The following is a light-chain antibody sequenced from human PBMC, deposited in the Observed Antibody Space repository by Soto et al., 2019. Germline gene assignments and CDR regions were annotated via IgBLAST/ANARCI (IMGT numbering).Light chain of an antibody. Sequence: DIQMTQSPSTLSASVGDRVTITCRASQTINTWLAWYQQKPGKAPKLLIYRASNLVSGVPSRFSGSGSGTQFTLTISSLQTDEFSIYYCQQYETYSGTFGPGTKVDI. CDR3: QQYETYSGT. V-gene: IGKV1-5*03. CDR1: QTINTW. J-gene: IGKJ3*01. CDR2: RAS.